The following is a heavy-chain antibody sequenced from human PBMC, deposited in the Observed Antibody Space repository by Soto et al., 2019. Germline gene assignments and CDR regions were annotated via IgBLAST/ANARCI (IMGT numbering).Heavy chain of an antibody. J-gene: IGHJ4*02. V-gene: IGHV3-23*01. Sequence: EVQLLESGGGLVQPGGSLRLSCAGSGFTFSSYAMSWVRQAPAKGLEWVSGISGTGGNTYHADSVKGRFTISRDNSKYTLYLQMNSLRAEDTAVYYCAKLPDVNYYRYFDYWGQGSLVTVSS. D-gene: IGHD1-7*01. CDR1: GFTFSSYA. CDR2: ISGTGGNT. CDR3: AKLPDVNYYRYFDY.